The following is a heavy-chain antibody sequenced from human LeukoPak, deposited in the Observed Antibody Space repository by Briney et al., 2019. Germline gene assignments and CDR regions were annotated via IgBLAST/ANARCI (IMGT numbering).Heavy chain of an antibody. CDR2: IYYSGST. CDR3: ASEFSYGSGSYEIPIFDY. D-gene: IGHD3-10*01. J-gene: IGHJ4*02. Sequence: SQTLSLTCTVSGGSISSGDYYWSWIRQPPGKGLEWIGYIYYSGSTYYNPSLKSRVTISVDTSKNQFSLKLSSVTAADTAVYYCASEFSYGSGSYEIPIFDYWGQGTLVTVSS. CDR1: GGSISSGDYY. V-gene: IGHV4-30-4*01.